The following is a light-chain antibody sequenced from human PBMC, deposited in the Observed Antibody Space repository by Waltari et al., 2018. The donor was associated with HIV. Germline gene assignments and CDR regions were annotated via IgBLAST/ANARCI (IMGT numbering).Light chain of an antibody. CDR3: QQYDSTPLT. CDR1: RSVFYSSNNKNY. J-gene: IGKJ4*01. V-gene: IGKV4-1*01. CDR2: WAS. Sequence: DIGLTRLPDPLAVFLGGGPTINCKSSRSVFYSSNNKNYLAWYQQRQGQAPKLLIYWASTREAGVPDRFSGSVSGTDFTLTISSLQAEDAAVYYCQQYDSTPLTFGGGTKVEI.